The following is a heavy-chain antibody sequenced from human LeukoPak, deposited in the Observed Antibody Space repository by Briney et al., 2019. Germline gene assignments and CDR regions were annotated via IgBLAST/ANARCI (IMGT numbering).Heavy chain of an antibody. Sequence: ASVKVSCKASGYTFTSYGITWVRQAPGQGLEWMGWISAYNGNTNYAQKLQGRVTMTTDTSTSTAYMELRSLRSDDTAVYYCARIAGATYNWFDPWAREPWSPSPQ. CDR1: GYTFTSYG. D-gene: IGHD1-26*01. CDR2: ISAYNGNT. CDR3: ARIAGATYNWFDP. V-gene: IGHV1-18*01. J-gene: IGHJ5*02.